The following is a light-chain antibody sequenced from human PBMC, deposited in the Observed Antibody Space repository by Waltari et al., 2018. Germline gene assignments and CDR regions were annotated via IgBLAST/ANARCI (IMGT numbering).Light chain of an antibody. CDR2: GNT. CDR1: SSNIGTGYD. CDR3: HSYDIGLTAWV. Sequence: QSVLTQPPSVSGAPGQRVTISCTGSSSNIGTGYDVQWYQQLPGSAPKLLKFGNTNRPSGVPDRFAGSKSGASASLAITGLQAEDEAVYYCHSYDIGLTAWVFGGGTKLTVL. V-gene: IGLV1-40*01. J-gene: IGLJ3*02.